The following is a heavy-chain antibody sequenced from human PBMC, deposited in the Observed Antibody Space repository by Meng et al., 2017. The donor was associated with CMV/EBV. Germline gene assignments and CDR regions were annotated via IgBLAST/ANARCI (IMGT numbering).Heavy chain of an antibody. D-gene: IGHD2-2*02. Sequence: LSLTCAASGFTFSSYGMHWVRQAPGKGLEWVAVIWYDGSNKYYADSVKGRFTISRDNSKNTLYLQMNSLRAEDTAVYYCARDLVVVPAAIEGYLEYYYYYGMDVWGQGTTVTVSS. V-gene: IGHV3-33*01. CDR3: ARDLVVVPAAIEGYLEYYYYYGMDV. CDR1: GFTFSSYG. CDR2: IWYDGSNK. J-gene: IGHJ6*02.